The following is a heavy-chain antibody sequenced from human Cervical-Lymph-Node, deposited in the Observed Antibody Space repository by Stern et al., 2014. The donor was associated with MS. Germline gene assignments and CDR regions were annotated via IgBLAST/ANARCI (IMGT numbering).Heavy chain of an antibody. V-gene: IGHV3-30*18. CDR2: ISYDGSEK. Sequence: QVQLVQSGGGVVQPGRSLRLSCAASGFTFSSFGMHWVRQAPGKGLEWLAVISYDGSEKYYADSVKGRFTISRDNSKDTLYLHLISLRAEDTAVYYCAKEGPSIVMVVAATYYFDYWGQGTLVTVSS. CDR1: GFTFSSFG. J-gene: IGHJ4*02. CDR3: AKEGPSIVMVVAATYYFDY. D-gene: IGHD2-15*01.